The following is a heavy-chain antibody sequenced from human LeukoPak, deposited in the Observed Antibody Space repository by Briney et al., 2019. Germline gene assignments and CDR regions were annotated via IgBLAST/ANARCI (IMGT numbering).Heavy chain of an antibody. CDR1: GFTVSSNY. J-gene: IGHJ4*02. CDR3: ERVSIVVFYFDY. Sequence: GGSLRLSCAASGFTVSSNYMSWVRQAPGKGLEWVSVIYSGGSTYYADSVKGRFTISRDNSKNTLYLQMNSLRADDTAVYYCERVSIVVFYFDYWGQGTLVTVSS. CDR2: IYSGGST. V-gene: IGHV3-53*01. D-gene: IGHD1-26*01.